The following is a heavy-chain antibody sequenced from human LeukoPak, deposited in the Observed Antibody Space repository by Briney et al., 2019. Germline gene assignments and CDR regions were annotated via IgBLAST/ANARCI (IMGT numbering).Heavy chain of an antibody. V-gene: IGHV3-9*01. CDR1: GFTFDDYA. CDR2: ISWNSGSI. CDR3: AKALTTYGVFDY. J-gene: IGHJ4*02. Sequence: QPGRSLRLSCAASGFTFDDYAMHWVRQAPGKGLEWVSGISWNSGSIGYADSVKGRFTISRDNAKNSLYLQMNSLRAEDTALYYCAKALTTYGVFDYWGQGPRSPSPQ. D-gene: IGHD4-17*01.